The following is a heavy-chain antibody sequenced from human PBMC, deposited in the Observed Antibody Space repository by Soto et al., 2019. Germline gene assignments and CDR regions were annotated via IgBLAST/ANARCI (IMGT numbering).Heavy chain of an antibody. CDR1: GGSISSSSYY. D-gene: IGHD2-8*01. Sequence: SETLSLTCTVSGGSISSSSYYWGWIRQPTGKELEGIEYIYYSGSTNYNPSLKSRVTISVDTSKNQFSLKLSSVTAADTAVYYCARDRYQDCTNGVCYTNWYDPWGQGTLVTVSS. J-gene: IGHJ5*02. CDR3: ARDRYQDCTNGVCYTNWYDP. CDR2: IYYSGST. V-gene: IGHV4-61*01.